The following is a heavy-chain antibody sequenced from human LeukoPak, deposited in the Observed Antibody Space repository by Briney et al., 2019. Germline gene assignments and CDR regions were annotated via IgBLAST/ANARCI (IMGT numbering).Heavy chain of an antibody. J-gene: IGHJ6*04. D-gene: IGHD6-19*01. Sequence: GGSLRLSCAASGFTFSSYAMSWVRQAPGKGLEWVSAISGSGGSTYYADSVKGRFTISRDNSKNTLYLQMNSLRAEDTAVYYCARESRAVAGNANGMDVWGKGTTVTVSS. V-gene: IGHV3-23*01. CDR1: GFTFSSYA. CDR2: ISGSGGST. CDR3: ARESRAVAGNANGMDV.